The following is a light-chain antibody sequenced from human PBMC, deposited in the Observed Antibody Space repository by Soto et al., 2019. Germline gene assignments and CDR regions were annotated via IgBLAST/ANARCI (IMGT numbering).Light chain of an antibody. CDR3: QQYSTYTPRT. CDR1: QSISIC. V-gene: IGKV1-5*03. CDR2: KAS. Sequence: DIQMTQSPSTLSASVGDRVTITCRASQSISICLAWYQKKPGKAPKILIYKASSLESGVPSRFSGSGSGTEFTLTISSLQPDDFATYYCQQYSTYTPRTFGQGNKVEIK. J-gene: IGKJ1*01.